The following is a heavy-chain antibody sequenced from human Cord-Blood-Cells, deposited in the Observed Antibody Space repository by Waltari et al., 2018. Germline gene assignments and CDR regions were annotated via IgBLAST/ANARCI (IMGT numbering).Heavy chain of an antibody. D-gene: IGHD1-26*01. Sequence: QVQLVQSGAEVKKPGASVKVSCKASGYTFTGYYMHWVRQAPGQGLEWMAWINPNSGDTNYAQKFQGRVTMTRDTSISTAYMELSRLRSDDTAVYYCARDGSSGSYYRWFDPWGQGTLVTVSS. CDR3: ARDGSSGSYYRWFDP. J-gene: IGHJ5*02. CDR1: GYTFTGYY. V-gene: IGHV1-2*02. CDR2: INPNSGDT.